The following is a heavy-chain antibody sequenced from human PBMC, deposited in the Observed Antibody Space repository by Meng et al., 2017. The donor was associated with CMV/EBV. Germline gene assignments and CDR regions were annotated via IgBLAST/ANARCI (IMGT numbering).Heavy chain of an antibody. CDR1: GGSISSSNW. J-gene: IGHJ4*02. CDR3: ASEVGATTAFDY. V-gene: IGHV4-4*02. D-gene: IGHD1-26*01. Sequence: CAVSGGSISSSNWWSWVRQPPGKGLEWIGEIYYSGSTNYNPSLKSRVTISVDKSKNQFSLKLSSVTAADTAVYYCASEVGATTAFDYWGQGTLVTVSS. CDR2: IYYSGST.